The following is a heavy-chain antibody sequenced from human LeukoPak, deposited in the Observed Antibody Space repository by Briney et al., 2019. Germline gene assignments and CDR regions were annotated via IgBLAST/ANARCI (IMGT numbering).Heavy chain of an antibody. V-gene: IGHV4-34*01. CDR1: GGSFSGYY. Sequence: PSEILSLTCAVYGGSFSGYYWSWIRQPPGKGLEWIGEINHSGSTNYNPSLKSRVTISVDTSKNQFSLKLSSVTAADTAVYYCARGEPDYYDSSGYYSGSPNWFDPWGQGTLVTVSS. D-gene: IGHD3-22*01. CDR3: ARGEPDYYDSSGYYSGSPNWFDP. J-gene: IGHJ5*02. CDR2: INHSGST.